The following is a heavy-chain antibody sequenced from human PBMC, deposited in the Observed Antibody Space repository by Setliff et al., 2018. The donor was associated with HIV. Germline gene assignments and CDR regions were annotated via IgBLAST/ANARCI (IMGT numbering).Heavy chain of an antibody. J-gene: IGHJ6*03. V-gene: IGHV3-11*03. D-gene: IGHD3-10*01. CDR3: ARAMNHYGSGTFEYYYYMDV. CDR2: ISSSATYT. Sequence: GGSLRLSCAASGFTFSSYWMHWIRQAPGKGLEWVSFISSSATYTTYADSVKGRFTISRDNAKKSMYLQMNSLRGEDTAVYYCARAMNHYGSGTFEYYYYMDVWGKGTTVTVSS. CDR1: GFTFSSYW.